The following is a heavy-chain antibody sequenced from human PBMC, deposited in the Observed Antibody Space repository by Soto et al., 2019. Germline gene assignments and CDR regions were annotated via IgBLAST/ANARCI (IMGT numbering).Heavy chain of an antibody. CDR1: GFTFRNYA. Sequence: QVQLVESGGGVVQPGRSLRLSCAASGFTFRNYAMHWVRQAPGKGLECVAVISYDGGNKFYRDYVKGRFTISRDNSKNTLYLQINSLRYEDTAVYDGARGDREDIAVVIGVRPGEYGVDVWGQGTTVTVSS. CDR2: ISYDGGNK. J-gene: IGHJ6*02. CDR3: ARGDREDIAVVIGVRPGEYGVDV. V-gene: IGHV3-30-3*01. D-gene: IGHD2-15*01.